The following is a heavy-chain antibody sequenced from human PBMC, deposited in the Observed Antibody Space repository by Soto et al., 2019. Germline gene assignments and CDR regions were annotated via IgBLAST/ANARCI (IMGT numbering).Heavy chain of an antibody. J-gene: IGHJ4*02. Sequence: EVQLVESGGGLVQPGGSLRLSCAASGFAFTRYWMSWVRQAPGKGLQWVANIKHDGSEIYYVGSLESRFTISRDNAKNSLYLQMDSLRAEDTAVYYCATDSSGHGYWGQGTLVTVSS. CDR1: GFAFTRYW. V-gene: IGHV3-7*01. D-gene: IGHD7-27*01. CDR3: ATDSSGHGY. CDR2: IKHDGSEI.